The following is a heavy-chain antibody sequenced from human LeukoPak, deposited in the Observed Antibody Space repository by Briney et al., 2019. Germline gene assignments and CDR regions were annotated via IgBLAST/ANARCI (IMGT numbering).Heavy chain of an antibody. D-gene: IGHD1-1*01. Sequence: ASVKVSCKASGYTFTSYAMHWVRQAPGQRLEWMGWINAGNGNTKYSQKFQGRVTITRDTSASTAYMELSSLRSEDTAVYYCARGYSPTLRTTGNDYWGQGTLVTVSS. CDR1: GYTFTSYA. V-gene: IGHV1-3*01. J-gene: IGHJ4*02. CDR2: INAGNGNT. CDR3: ARGYSPTLRTTGNDY.